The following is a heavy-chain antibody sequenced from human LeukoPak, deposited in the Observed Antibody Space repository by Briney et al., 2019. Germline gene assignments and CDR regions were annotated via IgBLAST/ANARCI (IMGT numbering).Heavy chain of an antibody. J-gene: IGHJ4*02. Sequence: PGGSLRLSCAASGFTFSRYGMNWVRQAPGKGLEWVAFISYDGSNKYYADSVKGRFTISRDNSRNTLYLQMDSLRGEDTAVYTCAKDKIPVESYYFDYWGQGTLVTVSS. CDR3: AKDKIPVESYYFDY. CDR1: GFTFSRYG. CDR2: ISYDGSNK. V-gene: IGHV3-30*18.